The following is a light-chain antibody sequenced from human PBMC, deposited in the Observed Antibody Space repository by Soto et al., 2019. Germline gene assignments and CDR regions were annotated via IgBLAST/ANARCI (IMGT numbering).Light chain of an antibody. J-gene: IGLJ1*01. V-gene: IGLV2-14*01. CDR1: SSDVGGYDF. CDR3: SSYTSTSTLHYV. Sequence: QSVLTQPRSVSGSPGQSVTISCTGTSSDVGGYDFVSWYQQHPGKAPKLMIYEVTNRPSGVSYRFSGSKSGNTASLTISGLQAEDEADYFCSSYTSTSTLHYVFGTGTKLTVL. CDR2: EVT.